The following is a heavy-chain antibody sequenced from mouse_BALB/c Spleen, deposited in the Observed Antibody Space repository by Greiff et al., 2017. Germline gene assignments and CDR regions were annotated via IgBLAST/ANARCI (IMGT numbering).Heavy chain of an antibody. CDR3: ARRGPARGYFDV. J-gene: IGHJ1*01. Sequence: EVHLVESGGGLVQPGGSLKLSCAASGFDFSRYWMSWVRQAPGKGLEWIGEINPDSSTINYTPSLKDKFIISRDNAKNTLYLQMSKVRSEDTALYYCARRGPARGYFDVWGAGTTVTVSS. CDR1: GFDFSRYW. V-gene: IGHV4-1*02. CDR2: INPDSSTI.